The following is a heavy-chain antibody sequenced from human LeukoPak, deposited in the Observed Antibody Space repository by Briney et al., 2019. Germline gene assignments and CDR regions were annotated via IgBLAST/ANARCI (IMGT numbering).Heavy chain of an antibody. CDR3: ASSSASYLVDY. V-gene: IGHV4-39*01. D-gene: IGHD2-15*01. CDR2: IYYSGST. Sequence: PSETLSLTCTVSGGSISSSSYYWGWIRQPPGKGLEWIGNIYYSGSTYYNPSLKSRVTISVDTSKNQSSLKLNSVTAADTAVYYCASSSASYLVDYWGQGTLVTVSS. J-gene: IGHJ4*02. CDR1: GGSISSSSYY.